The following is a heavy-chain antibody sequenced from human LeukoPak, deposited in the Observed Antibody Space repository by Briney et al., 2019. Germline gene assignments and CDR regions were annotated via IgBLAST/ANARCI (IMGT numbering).Heavy chain of an antibody. V-gene: IGHV4-4*07. Sequence: SETLSLTCTVSGGSISSYYWSWIRQPAGKGLEWIGRIYTSGSTNYNPSLKSRVTMSVDTSKNQFSLKLSSLTAADTAVYYCARRLDYDFWSAFDIWGQGTMVTVSS. J-gene: IGHJ3*02. CDR1: GGSISSYY. CDR3: ARRLDYDFWSAFDI. CDR2: IYTSGST. D-gene: IGHD3-3*01.